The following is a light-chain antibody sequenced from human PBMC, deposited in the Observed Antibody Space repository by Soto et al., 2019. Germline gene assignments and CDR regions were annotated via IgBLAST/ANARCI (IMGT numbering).Light chain of an antibody. J-gene: IGLJ1*01. V-gene: IGLV1-44*01. Sequence: QSVLTQPPSASGTPGQRVTISCSGSSSNIGSNTVNWYQQHPGTAPKLLIYSHNQRPSGVPDRFSGSKSGTSASLAISGLQSEDEADYYCAAWDDSLNGYVFGTGTKLTVL. CDR2: SHN. CDR1: SSNIGSNT. CDR3: AAWDDSLNGYV.